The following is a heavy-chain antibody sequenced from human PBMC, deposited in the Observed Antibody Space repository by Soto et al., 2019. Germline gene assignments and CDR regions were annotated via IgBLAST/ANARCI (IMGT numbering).Heavy chain of an antibody. V-gene: IGHV2-5*02. D-gene: IGHD3-10*02. CDR3: IHRTRFGDFDS. Sequence: QITLKASGPTLVKPTQTLTLTCTFSGLSLSTSEMVVGWVRQSPGKALEWLERIYWDDNKRFSPSLSSRLTITKDTSKNQVVLTMTNMDPVDTATYDFIHRTRFGDFDSWGQGTLVTVSS. CDR2: IYWDDNK. CDR1: GLSLSTSEMV. J-gene: IGHJ4*02.